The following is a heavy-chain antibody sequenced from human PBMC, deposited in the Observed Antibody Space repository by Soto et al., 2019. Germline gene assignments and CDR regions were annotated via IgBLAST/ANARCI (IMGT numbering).Heavy chain of an antibody. V-gene: IGHV4-34*01. CDR2: INHSGST. CDR3: ARVLLWFGELLLPRAFDI. CDR1: GGSFSGYY. D-gene: IGHD3-10*01. J-gene: IGHJ3*02. Sequence: QVQLQQWGAGLLKPSETLSLTCAVYGGSFSGYYWSWIRQPPGKGLEWIGEINHSGSTNYNPSLKSRVTISVDTSKNQFSLKLSSVTAADTAVYYCARVLLWFGELLLPRAFDIWGQGTMVTVSS.